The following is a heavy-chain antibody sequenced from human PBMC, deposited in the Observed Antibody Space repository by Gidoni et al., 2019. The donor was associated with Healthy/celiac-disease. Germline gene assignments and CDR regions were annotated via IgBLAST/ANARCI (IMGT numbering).Heavy chain of an antibody. V-gene: IGHV4-30-2*01. Sequence: QLQLQESGSGLVKPSQTLSLTCAVSDRSISRGCYSWIWIRQPPGKGLEWIGYIYHSGRTYYNPSLKSRVTISVDRSKNQFSLKLSSVTAADTAVYYCARAALVTNWFDPWGQGTLVTVSS. D-gene: IGHD3-9*01. CDR3: ARAALVTNWFDP. J-gene: IGHJ5*02. CDR1: DRSISRGCYS. CDR2: IYHSGRT.